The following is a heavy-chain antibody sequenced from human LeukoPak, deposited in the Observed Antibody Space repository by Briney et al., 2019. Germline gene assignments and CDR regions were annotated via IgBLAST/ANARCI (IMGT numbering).Heavy chain of an antibody. CDR3: ARDPKLTYYYDSSGYWLDY. Sequence: AGGSLRLSCAASGFTFSSYSMNWVRQAPGKGLEWVSYISSSSSTIYYADSVKGRFTLSRDNAKNSLYLQMNSLRAEDTAVYYCARDPKLTYYYDSSGYWLDYWGQGTLVTVSS. V-gene: IGHV3-48*04. D-gene: IGHD3-22*01. CDR1: GFTFSSYS. J-gene: IGHJ4*02. CDR2: ISSSSSTI.